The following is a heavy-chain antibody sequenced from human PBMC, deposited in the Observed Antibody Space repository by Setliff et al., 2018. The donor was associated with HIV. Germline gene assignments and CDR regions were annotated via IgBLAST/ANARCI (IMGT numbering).Heavy chain of an antibody. D-gene: IGHD3-10*01. CDR3: ARATFGSTSSGINYYMDV. CDR2: ICYDGTT. V-gene: IGHV4-59*02. J-gene: IGHJ6*03. Sequence: SETLSLTCTVSGGSVSGYFWSWIRQPPGRGLEWIGYICYDGTTNSNPSLKSRVTISVTTSKNQFSLKLSSVTAADTALYFCARATFGSTSSGINYYMDVWGKGTTVTVSS. CDR1: GGSVSGYF.